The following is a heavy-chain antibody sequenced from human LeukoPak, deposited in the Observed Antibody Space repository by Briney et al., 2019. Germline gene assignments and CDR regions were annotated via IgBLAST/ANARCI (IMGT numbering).Heavy chain of an antibody. Sequence: ASVKVSCKASGYTFTSYYMHWVRQAPGQGLEWMGIINPSGGSTSYAQKFQGRVTITTDESTSTAYMELSSLRSEDTAVYYCARGRVPAAIGAFDIWGQGTMVTVSS. CDR1: GYTFTSYY. J-gene: IGHJ3*02. CDR3: ARGRVPAAIGAFDI. D-gene: IGHD2-2*02. CDR2: INPSGGST. V-gene: IGHV1-46*01.